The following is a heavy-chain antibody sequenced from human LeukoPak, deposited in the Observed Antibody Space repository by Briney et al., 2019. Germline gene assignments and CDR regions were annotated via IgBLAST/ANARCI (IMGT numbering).Heavy chain of an antibody. CDR3: AREQAVAGNYYYYYGMDV. J-gene: IGHJ6*02. V-gene: IGHV1-2*02. Sequence: ASVKVSCKASGYTFTGYYMHWVRQAPGQGLEWMGWINPNSSGTNYAQKFQGRVTMTRDTSISTAYMELSRLRSDDTAVYYCAREQAVAGNYYYYYGMDVWGQGTTVTVSS. CDR1: GYTFTGYY. CDR2: INPNSSGT. D-gene: IGHD6-19*01.